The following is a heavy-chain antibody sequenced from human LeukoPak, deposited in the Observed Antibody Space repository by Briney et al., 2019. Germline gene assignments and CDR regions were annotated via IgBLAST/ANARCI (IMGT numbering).Heavy chain of an antibody. D-gene: IGHD5-18*01. V-gene: IGHV3-74*01. CDR2: INPDGTII. J-gene: IGHJ5*02. CDR3: AKDLSWNTADR. Sequence: GGSLRLSCVGSGFTYTDYWMHWFRQAPGKGPVWVSRINPDGTIIDYADSVKGRFSISRDNAKNLLYLQMNSLRADDTAVYYCAKDLSWNTADRWGQGILVTVSS. CDR1: GFTYTDYW.